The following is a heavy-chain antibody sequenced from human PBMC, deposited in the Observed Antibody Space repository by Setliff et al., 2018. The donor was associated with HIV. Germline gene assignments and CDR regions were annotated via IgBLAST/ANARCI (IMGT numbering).Heavy chain of an antibody. Sequence: GGSLRLSCTASGFTFGDYAMSWVRQAPGKGLEWVGYIRSKAFGGTIEYAASVKGRFTISRDDSKSIAYLQMNSLKTEDTGVYYCARVVGYSGYDFGYMDVWGKGTTVTVSS. CDR3: ARVVGYSGYDFGYMDV. D-gene: IGHD5-12*01. J-gene: IGHJ6*03. CDR2: IRSKAFGGTI. CDR1: GFTFGDYA. V-gene: IGHV3-49*04.